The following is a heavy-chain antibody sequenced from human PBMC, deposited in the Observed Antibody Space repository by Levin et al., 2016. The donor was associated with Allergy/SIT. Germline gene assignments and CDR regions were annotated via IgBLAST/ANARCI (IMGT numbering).Heavy chain of an antibody. V-gene: IGHV3-23*01. D-gene: IGHD3-10*01. CDR2: ISGSGGST. J-gene: IGHJ6*02. CDR3: AKVGRGHGMDV. CDR1: GFTFSSYA. Sequence: GESLKISCAASGFTFSSYAMSWVRQAPGKGLEWVSAISGSGGSTYYADSVKGRFTISRDNSKNTLYLQMNSLRAEDTAVYYCAKVGRGHGMDVWGQGTTVTVSS.